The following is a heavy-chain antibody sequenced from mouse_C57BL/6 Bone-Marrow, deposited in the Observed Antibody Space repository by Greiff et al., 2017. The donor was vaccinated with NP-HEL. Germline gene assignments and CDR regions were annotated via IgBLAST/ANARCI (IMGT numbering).Heavy chain of an antibody. J-gene: IGHJ1*03. CDR3: ARHGDYFGSSYGYFDV. V-gene: IGHV1-62-2*01. CDR2: FYPGSGSI. D-gene: IGHD1-1*01. CDR1: GYTFTEYT. Sequence: VKLMESGAELVKPGASVKLSCKASGYTFTEYTIHWVKQRSGQGLEWIGWFYPGSGSIKYNEKFKDKATLTADKSSSTVYMDLSRLTSEDSAVYFWARHGDYFGSSYGYFDVWGTGTTVTVSS.